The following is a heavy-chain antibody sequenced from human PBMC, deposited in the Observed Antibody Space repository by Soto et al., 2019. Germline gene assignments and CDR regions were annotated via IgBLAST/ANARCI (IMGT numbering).Heavy chain of an antibody. D-gene: IGHD6-19*01. J-gene: IGHJ4*02. CDR3: ARGLITGSHYSGGWYYFDS. CDR2: ISHSGSA. CDR1: GESFSGYI. Sequence: QVQLQESGAGLLKPSETLSLTCAVYGESFSGYIWTWIRQTPGKGLQWIGQISHSGSAYYNPSLKSRVTISVHTSNSPFSLELSSVTAVDTAVYYCARGLITGSHYSGGWYYFDSWGQGTQVTVSS. V-gene: IGHV4-34*01.